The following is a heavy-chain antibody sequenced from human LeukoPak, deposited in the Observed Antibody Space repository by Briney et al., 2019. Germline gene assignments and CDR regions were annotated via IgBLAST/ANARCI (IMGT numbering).Heavy chain of an antibody. J-gene: IGHJ2*01. CDR3: ARGDGETGWYFDL. D-gene: IGHD3-10*01. Sequence: GGSLRLSCAASGFTFSTYWMHWVRQAPGKGLVWVLRINRDGSSTNYADSVKGRFTISRDNAKNTLYLQMNSLRAEDTAVYYCARGDGETGWYFDLWGRGTLVTVSS. V-gene: IGHV3-74*01. CDR2: INRDGSST. CDR1: GFTFSTYW.